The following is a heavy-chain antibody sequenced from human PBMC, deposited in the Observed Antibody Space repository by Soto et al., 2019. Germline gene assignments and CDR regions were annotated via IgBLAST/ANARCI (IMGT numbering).Heavy chain of an antibody. CDR2: MNPNTGNT. D-gene: IGHD2-15*01. CDR3: ARGSNHCSGGSCYSDWFDP. J-gene: IGHJ5*02. V-gene: IGHV1-8*01. CDR1: GYTFTSSD. Sequence: QVQLVQSGAEVKKPGASVRVSCTASGYTFTSSDVYWVRQATGQGLELMGWMNPNTGNTGYAHKFQGRVTMNRNTSISTAYMELSSLRSEDTAVYYCARGSNHCSGGSCYSDWFDPWGQGTPVTVSS.